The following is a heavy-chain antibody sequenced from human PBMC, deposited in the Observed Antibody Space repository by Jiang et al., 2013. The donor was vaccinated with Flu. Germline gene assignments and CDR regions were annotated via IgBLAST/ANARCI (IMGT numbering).Heavy chain of an antibody. CDR3: ARRTYQFVSRRVPFDF. CDR2: SFLVTLTS. D-gene: IGHD2-2*01. J-gene: IGHJ3*01. Sequence: GAEVKKPGESLRISCKGSGYNFNSYWIAWVRQIPERGGGGGGGAWSGWGLSFLVTLTSDTARPSKARSQFLADKSINTAYLQWSSLRASDTAMYFCARRTYQFVSRRVPFDFWGQGTMVTVSS. V-gene: IGHV5-51*01. CDR1: GYNFNSYW.